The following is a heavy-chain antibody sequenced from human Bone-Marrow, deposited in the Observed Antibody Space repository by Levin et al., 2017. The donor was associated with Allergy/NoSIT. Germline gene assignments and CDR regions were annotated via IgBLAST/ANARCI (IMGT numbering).Heavy chain of an antibody. V-gene: IGHV5-51*01. CDR1: GYSFTSYW. CDR3: ARAYSTSSWYFDL. CDR2: IYPGDSDT. J-gene: IGHJ2*01. D-gene: IGHD6-6*01. Sequence: GESLKISCKGFGYSFTSYWIGWVRQMPGKGLEWMGIIYPGDSDTRYSPSFQGQVTISADKSIATAYLQWSSLKASDTAMYYCARAYSTSSWYFDLWGRGTLVSVSS.